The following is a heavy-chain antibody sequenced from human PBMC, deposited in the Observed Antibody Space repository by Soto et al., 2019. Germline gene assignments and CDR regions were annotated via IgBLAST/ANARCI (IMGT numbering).Heavy chain of an antibody. Sequence: EVQLVESGGGLVQPGGSLRLSCAASGFTFSNYAMHWVRQAPGKGLEYVSTISSNGHSTDYANSVKGRFTISRDNSMNTLYLQMGSRRAEDMAVYYCARGSNGYHFDYWGQGTLVTVSS. V-gene: IGHV3-64*01. J-gene: IGHJ4*02. CDR1: GFTFSNYA. D-gene: IGHD5-12*01. CDR3: ARGSNGYHFDY. CDR2: ISSNGHST.